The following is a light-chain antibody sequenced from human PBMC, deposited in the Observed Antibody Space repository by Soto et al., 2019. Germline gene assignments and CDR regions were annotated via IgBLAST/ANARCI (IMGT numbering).Light chain of an antibody. CDR3: QRYNNWPLT. Sequence: EIVMTQSPATLSVSPGERATLSCWASQSVSSNLAWYQQKSGQAPRLLMYGASTRASGIPARFSGSGSGTEFTLTISSLQSEDFAIYYCQRYNNWPLTFGGGTKVESK. V-gene: IGKV3-15*01. CDR1: QSVSSN. CDR2: GAS. J-gene: IGKJ4*01.